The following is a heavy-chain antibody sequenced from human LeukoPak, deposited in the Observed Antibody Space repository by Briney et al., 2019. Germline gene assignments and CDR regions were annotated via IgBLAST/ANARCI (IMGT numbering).Heavy chain of an antibody. CDR2: INHSGST. J-gene: IGHJ6*02. D-gene: IGHD3-9*01. Sequence: PSETLSLTCAVYGGSFSGYYWSWIRQPPGKGLEWIGEINHSGSTNYNPSLKSRVTISVDTSKNQFSLKLSSVTAADTAVYYCARTQVLRYFDWLPWNYYSGMDVWGQGTTVTVSS. CDR1: GGSFSGYY. CDR3: ARTQVLRYFDWLPWNYYSGMDV. V-gene: IGHV4-34*01.